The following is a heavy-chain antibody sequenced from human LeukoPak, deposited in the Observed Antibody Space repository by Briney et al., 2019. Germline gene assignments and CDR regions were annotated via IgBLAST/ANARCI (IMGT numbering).Heavy chain of an antibody. J-gene: IGHJ4*02. D-gene: IGHD1-7*01. Sequence: GGSLRLSCAASGFTFRSYAMHWVRQAPGQGLEYVSAISSNGGSTYYANSVKGRFTVSRDNSKNTLYLQMSSLRAEDTAVYYCAKDERNWNYNLASQTYDWGQGTLVTVSS. V-gene: IGHV3-64*01. CDR3: AKDERNWNYNLASQTYD. CDR1: GFTFRSYA. CDR2: ISSNGGST.